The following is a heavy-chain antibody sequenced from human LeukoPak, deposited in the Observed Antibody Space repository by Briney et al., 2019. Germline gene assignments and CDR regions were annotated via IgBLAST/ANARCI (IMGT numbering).Heavy chain of an antibody. Sequence: GASVKVSCKASGYTFTSYYMHWVRQAPGQGLEWMGWINPNSGGTNYAQKFQGRVTMTRDTSISTAYMELSRLRSDDTAVYYCARVRGYSSSWYARHDAFDIWGQGTMVTVSS. CDR2: INPNSGGT. CDR1: GYTFTSYY. D-gene: IGHD6-13*01. CDR3: ARVRGYSSSWYARHDAFDI. J-gene: IGHJ3*02. V-gene: IGHV1-2*02.